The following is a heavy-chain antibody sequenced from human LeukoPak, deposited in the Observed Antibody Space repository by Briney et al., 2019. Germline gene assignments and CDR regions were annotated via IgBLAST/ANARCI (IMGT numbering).Heavy chain of an antibody. CDR1: GFTFSSYA. J-gene: IGHJ4*02. CDR2: XSGSGGST. CDR3: AKGSIAAAAPYYFDY. V-gene: IGHV3-23*01. Sequence: GGSLRLSCAASGFTFSSYAMSWVRQAPGKGXXXXXXXSGSGGSTYYADSVKGRFTISRDNSKNTLYLQMNSLRAEDTAVYYCAKGSIAAAAPYYFDYWGQGTLVTVSS. D-gene: IGHD6-13*01.